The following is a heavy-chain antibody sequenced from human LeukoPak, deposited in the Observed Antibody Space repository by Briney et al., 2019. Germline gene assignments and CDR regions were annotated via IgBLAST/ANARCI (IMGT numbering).Heavy chain of an antibody. D-gene: IGHD3-10*01. Sequence: SETLSLTCTVSGGSISSYYWSWIRQPPGKGLDWLGNVYYSGSTYYNPSLKGRVTTSVDTSKNQFSLKLSAVTAADTAVYFCASVRRGFGESSKYYSYYYMDVWGNGTTVTISS. CDR2: VYYSGST. CDR3: ASVRRGFGESSKYYSYYYMDV. V-gene: IGHV4-59*04. J-gene: IGHJ6*03. CDR1: GGSISSYY.